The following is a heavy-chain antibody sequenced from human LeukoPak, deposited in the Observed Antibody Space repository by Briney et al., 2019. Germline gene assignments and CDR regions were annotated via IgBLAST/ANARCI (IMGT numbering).Heavy chain of an antibody. CDR1: GYSFTSYW. J-gene: IGHJ5*02. CDR2: IYPGDSDT. V-gene: IGHV5-51*01. CDR3: ARRLGYCSSTSCYNTSFWFDP. Sequence: GESLKISFKGSGYSFTSYWIGWVRQMPGKGLEWMGIIYPGDSDTRYSPSFQGQVTISADKSISTAYLQWSSLKASDTAMYYCARRLGYCSSTSCYNTSFWFDPWGQGTLVTVSS. D-gene: IGHD2-2*02.